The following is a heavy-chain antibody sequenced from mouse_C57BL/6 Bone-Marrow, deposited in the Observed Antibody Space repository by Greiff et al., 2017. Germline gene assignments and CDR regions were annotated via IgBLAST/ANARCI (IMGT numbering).Heavy chain of an antibody. V-gene: IGHV3-6*01. CDR1: GYSITSGYY. CDR3: ARALDGYYLYYAMDY. Sequence: EVKLLESGPGLVKPSQSLSLTCSVTGYSITSGYYWNWIRQFPGNKLEWMGYISYDGSNNYNPSLKNRISITCDTSKNQFFLKLNSVTTEDTATYYCARALDGYYLYYAMDYWGQGTSVTVSS. CDR2: ISYDGSN. J-gene: IGHJ4*01. D-gene: IGHD2-3*01.